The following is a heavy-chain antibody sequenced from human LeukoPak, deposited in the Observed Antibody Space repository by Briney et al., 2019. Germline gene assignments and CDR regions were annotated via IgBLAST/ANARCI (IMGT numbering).Heavy chain of an antibody. V-gene: IGHV3-23*01. CDR3: AKLGSWTIVSWFDP. J-gene: IGHJ5*02. Sequence: GGSLRLSCAASGFTFSSYGMSWVRQAPGKGLEWVSAISGSGGSTYYADSVKGRFTISRDNSKNTLYLQMNSLRAEDTAVYYCAKLGSWTIVSWFDPWGQGTLVTVSS. D-gene: IGHD6-13*01. CDR1: GFTFSSYG. CDR2: ISGSGGST.